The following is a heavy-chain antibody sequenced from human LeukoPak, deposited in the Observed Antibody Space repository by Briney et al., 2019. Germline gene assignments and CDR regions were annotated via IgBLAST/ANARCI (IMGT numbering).Heavy chain of an antibody. J-gene: IGHJ6*02. CDR3: AREVKRIGMDV. D-gene: IGHD2-15*01. Sequence: ASVKVSCKASGYTFTSYDFNWVRQATGQRPEWMGWMSPNSGDTGYAQKFQGRVTMTRDTSTSTVYMELSSLRSEDTAVYYCAREVKRIGMDVWGQGTTVTVSS. CDR1: GYTFTSYD. V-gene: IGHV1-8*01. CDR2: MSPNSGDT.